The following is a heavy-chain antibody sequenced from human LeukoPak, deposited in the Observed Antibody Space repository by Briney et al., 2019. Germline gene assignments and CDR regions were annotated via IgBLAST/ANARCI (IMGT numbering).Heavy chain of an antibody. CDR2: INPANGYA. D-gene: IGHD5-24*01. J-gene: IGHJ4*02. CDR3: AIRGGYRDY. Sequence: ASVKVSCKASRYTFTSYAMHWVRQAPGQTLEWLGWINPANGYAKYSQELQGRVTITRDTSASAAYLELSSLRSEDTAVYSCAIRGGYRDYWGQGTLVTVSS. V-gene: IGHV1-3*03. CDR1: RYTFTSYA.